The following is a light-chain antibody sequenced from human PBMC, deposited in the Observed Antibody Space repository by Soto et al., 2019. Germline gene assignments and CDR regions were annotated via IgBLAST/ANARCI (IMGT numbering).Light chain of an antibody. CDR3: QQYNNWPPCT. Sequence: EIVMTQAPATLSVSPGERATLACRASQSVSRNLAWYQQKPGQAPRLPIYGASTRATGIPDRFSGSGSGTEFTLTISSLQSEDFAVYYCQQYNNWPPCTFGQGTKLEIK. CDR1: QSVSRN. CDR2: GAS. V-gene: IGKV3-15*01. J-gene: IGKJ2*02.